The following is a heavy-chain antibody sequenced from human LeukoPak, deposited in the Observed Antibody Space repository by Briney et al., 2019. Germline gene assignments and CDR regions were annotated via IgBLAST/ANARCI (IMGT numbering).Heavy chain of an antibody. V-gene: IGHV4-59*08. D-gene: IGHD3-22*01. CDR3: ARIYDSSGLYYFDY. J-gene: IGHJ4*02. CDR2: IYYSGST. Sequence: PSETLSLTCTVSGGSISSYYWSWIRQPPGKGLEWIGYIYYSGSTNYNPSLKSRVTISVDTSKNQFSLKLSSVTAADTAVYYCARIYDSSGLYYFDYWGQGTLVTVSS. CDR1: GGSISSYY.